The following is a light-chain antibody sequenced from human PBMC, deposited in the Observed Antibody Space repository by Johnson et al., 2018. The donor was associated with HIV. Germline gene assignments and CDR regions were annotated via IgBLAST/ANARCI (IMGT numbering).Light chain of an antibody. J-gene: IGLJ1*01. Sequence: QSVLTQPPSVSAATGQKVTISCSGSSSNIGNNYVSWYQQLPGTAPKFLIYDNNKRPSGIPDRFSGSKSGTSATLGITGLQTGDEADYYCGTWDSSLSQGVFGTGTKVTVL. CDR2: DNN. CDR1: SSNIGNNY. V-gene: IGLV1-51*01. CDR3: GTWDSSLSQGV.